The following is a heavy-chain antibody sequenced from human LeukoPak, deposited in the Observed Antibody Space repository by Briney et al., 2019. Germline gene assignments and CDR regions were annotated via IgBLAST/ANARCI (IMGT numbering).Heavy chain of an antibody. J-gene: IGHJ4*02. CDR1: GGSFSGYY. D-gene: IGHD3-3*01. CDR2: INHSGST. Sequence: SETLSLTCAVYGGSFSGYYWSWIRQPPGEGLEWIGEINHSGSTNYNPSLKSRVTISVDTSKNQFSLKLSSVTAADTAVYYCARDPYDFWSGYSDYWGQGTLVTVSS. V-gene: IGHV4-34*01. CDR3: ARDPYDFWSGYSDY.